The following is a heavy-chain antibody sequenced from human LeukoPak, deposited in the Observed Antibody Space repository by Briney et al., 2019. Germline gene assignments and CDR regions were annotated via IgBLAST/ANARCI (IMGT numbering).Heavy chain of an antibody. CDR1: GFTFSSYW. D-gene: IGHD5-18*01. V-gene: IGHV3-7*01. CDR3: ARVPSRGYTYGYGDY. Sequence: GGSLRLSCAASGFTFSSYWMNWVRQPPGKGLEWVANIKRDGSEKYYVHSVKGRFTISRDNAKNSLYLQMNSLRAEDTAVYYCARVPSRGYTYGYGDYWGQGTLVTVSS. CDR2: IKRDGSEK. J-gene: IGHJ4*02.